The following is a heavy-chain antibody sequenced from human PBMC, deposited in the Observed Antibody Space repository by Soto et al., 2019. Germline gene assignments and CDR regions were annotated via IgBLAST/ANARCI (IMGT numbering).Heavy chain of an antibody. CDR3: ARGCGGDCHHGMDV. CDR2: IYYSGST. CDR1: GGSISSGGYY. V-gene: IGHV4-31*03. J-gene: IGHJ6*02. Sequence: QVQLQESGPGLVKPSQTLSLTCTVSGGSISSGGYYWSWIRQHPGKGLEWIGYIYYSGSTYYNPPLKRRVTISVDTSKNQFSLKLSSVTGADTAVYYCARGCGGDCHHGMDVWGQGTTVTVSS. D-gene: IGHD2-21*02.